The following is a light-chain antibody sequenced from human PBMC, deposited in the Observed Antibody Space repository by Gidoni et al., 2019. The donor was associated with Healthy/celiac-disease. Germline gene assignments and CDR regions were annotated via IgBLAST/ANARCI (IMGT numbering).Light chain of an antibody. CDR3: QQSYSTPRFT. CDR1: QLISSY. V-gene: IGKV1-39*01. CDR2: AAS. Sequence: DIQMTQSPSSLSASVGDRVTITCRASQLISSYLNWYQQKPGKAPKLLIYAASSLQSGVPSRFSGSGSGTDFTLTISSLQPEDFATYYCQQSYSTPRFTFGGGTKVEIK. J-gene: IGKJ4*01.